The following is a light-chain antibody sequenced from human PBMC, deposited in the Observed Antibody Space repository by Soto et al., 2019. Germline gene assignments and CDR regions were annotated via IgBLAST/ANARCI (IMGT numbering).Light chain of an antibody. J-gene: IGKJ1*01. CDR3: QQYGGSPRT. CDR2: GAS. CDR1: QSISSNF. Sequence: IVFTQSPGTLPLSTGEVATVPCRPSQSISSNFLAWYQQKRGQAPRLLIHGASNRATGIPDRFSGSGSGTDFTLTITRLEPEDFAVHYCQQYGGSPRTVGQGTKVDIK. V-gene: IGKV3-20*01.